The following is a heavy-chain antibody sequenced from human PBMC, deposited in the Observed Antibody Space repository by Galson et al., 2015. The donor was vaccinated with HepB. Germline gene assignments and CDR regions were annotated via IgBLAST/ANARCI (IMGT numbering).Heavy chain of an antibody. CDR2: INPNSGGT. CDR1: GHTFTGYY. V-gene: IGHV1-2*06. CDR3: AIYTGLAVAGSKAEEPARDDY. D-gene: IGHD6-19*01. J-gene: IGHJ4*02. Sequence: SVKVSCKASGHTFTGYYMHWVRQAPGRGLEWMGRINPNSGGTNYAQKFQGRVTMTRDTSISTAYMELSRLRSVDTAVYYCAIYTGLAVAGSKAEEPARDDYWGQGTLVTVSS.